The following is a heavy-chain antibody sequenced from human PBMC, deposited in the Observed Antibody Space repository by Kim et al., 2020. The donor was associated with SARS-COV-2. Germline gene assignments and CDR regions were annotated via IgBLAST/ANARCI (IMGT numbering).Heavy chain of an antibody. D-gene: IGHD2-21*02. J-gene: IGHJ6*02. Sequence: SVKGRFTISRDNSKNTLYLRMNSLRAEDTAVYYCAKEYCGGDCPFLGMDVWGQGTTVTVSS. V-gene: IGHV3-33*06. CDR3: AKEYCGGDCPFLGMDV.